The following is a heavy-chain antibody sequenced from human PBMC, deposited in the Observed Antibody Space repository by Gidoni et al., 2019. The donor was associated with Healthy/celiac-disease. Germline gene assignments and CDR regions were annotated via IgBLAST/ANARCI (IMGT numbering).Heavy chain of an antibody. J-gene: IGHJ4*02. V-gene: IGHV3-73*02. CDR3: TRPVEMATN. Sequence: EVQLVESGGGLVQPGGSLKLSCAASGFTFSGSAMHWVRQASGKGLEWVGRIRSKANSYATAYAASVKGRFTISRDDSKNTAYLQMNSLKTEDTAVYYCTRPVEMATNWGQGTLVTVSS. D-gene: IGHD5-12*01. CDR2: IRSKANSYAT. CDR1: GFTFSGSA.